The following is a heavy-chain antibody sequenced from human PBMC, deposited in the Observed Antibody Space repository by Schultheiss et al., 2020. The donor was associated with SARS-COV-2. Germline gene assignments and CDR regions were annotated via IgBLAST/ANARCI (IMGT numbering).Heavy chain of an antibody. CDR1: YGSINTYY. J-gene: IGHJ4*02. D-gene: IGHD2-2*01. V-gene: IGHV4-59*01. CDR2: LYYSGSP. Sequence: SETLSLTCTVSYGSINTYYWAWIRQPPGKGLDWVGSLYYSGSPKYNPPLRSRVSISLDTSKKQTSLRLRSVTAADTAVYYCASHIVPGAPLNYWGQGALVTSSS. CDR3: ASHIVPGAPLNY.